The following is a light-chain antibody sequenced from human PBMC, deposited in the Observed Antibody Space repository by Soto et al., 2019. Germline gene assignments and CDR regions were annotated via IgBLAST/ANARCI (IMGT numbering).Light chain of an antibody. J-gene: IGKJ3*01. CDR3: QQRSNWPPVT. CDR1: QSVSSY. V-gene: IGKV3-11*01. Sequence: EIVLTQSPATLSLSPGERATLSCRASQSVSSYLAWYQQKPGQAPRLLIYDASNRATGIPARFSGSGSGTDFTLTSSCLEPEYFAVYYCQQRSNWPPVTCGPGTKVDIK. CDR2: DAS.